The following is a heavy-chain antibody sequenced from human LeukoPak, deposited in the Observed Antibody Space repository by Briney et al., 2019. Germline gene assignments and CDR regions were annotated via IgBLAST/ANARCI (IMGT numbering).Heavy chain of an antibody. D-gene: IGHD3-10*01. CDR3: ARGGGPRPFDC. Sequence: SETLSLTCAVYGGSFSGYYWSWIRQPPGKGLEWIGYIYYSGSTNYNPSLKSRVTISVDTSKNQFSLKLSSVTAADTAVYYCARGGGPRPFDCWGQGTLVTVSS. CDR1: GGSFSGYY. J-gene: IGHJ4*02. V-gene: IGHV4-59*01. CDR2: IYYSGST.